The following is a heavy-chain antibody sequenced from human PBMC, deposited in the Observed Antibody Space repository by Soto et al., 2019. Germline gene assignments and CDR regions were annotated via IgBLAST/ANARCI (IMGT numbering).Heavy chain of an antibody. Sequence: ASVKVSCKASGYTFTSYGISWVRQAPGQGLEWMGWISAYNGNTNYAQKLQGRVTMTTDTSTSTAYMELRSLRSDDTAVYYCARGSPYCSSTSCSLETSDPCGPGXLVTVSS. CDR3: ARGSPYCSSTSCSLETSDP. J-gene: IGHJ5*02. CDR2: ISAYNGNT. CDR1: GYTFTSYG. D-gene: IGHD2-2*01. V-gene: IGHV1-18*01.